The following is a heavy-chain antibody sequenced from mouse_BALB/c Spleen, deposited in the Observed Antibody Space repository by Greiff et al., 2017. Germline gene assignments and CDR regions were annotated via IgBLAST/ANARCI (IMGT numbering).Heavy chain of an antibody. CDR2: ISSGGSYT. CDR3: ARHVPYDYDEDAMDY. CDR1: GFTFSSYA. Sequence: EVHLVESGGGLVKPGGSLKLSCAASGFTFSSYAMSWVRQTPEKRLEWVATISSGGSYTYYPDSVKGRFTISRDNAKNTLYLQMSSLRSEDTAMYYCARHVPYDYDEDAMDYWGQGTSVTASS. D-gene: IGHD2-4*01. J-gene: IGHJ4*01. V-gene: IGHV5-9-3*01.